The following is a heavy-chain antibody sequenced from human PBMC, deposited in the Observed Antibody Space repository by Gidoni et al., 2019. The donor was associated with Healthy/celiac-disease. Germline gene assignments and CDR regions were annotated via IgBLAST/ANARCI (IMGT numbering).Heavy chain of an antibody. CDR3: ARTSYYYDSIGYYYGMDV. J-gene: IGHJ6*02. Sequence: QVQLVQSGAEVKKPGYSVKASCKASGGTFSSYAISWVRQAPGQGLEWMGGIIPIFGTANYAQKFQGRVTITADESTSTAYMELSSLRSEDTAVYYCARTSYYYDSIGYYYGMDVWGQGTTVTVSS. D-gene: IGHD3-22*01. CDR2: IIPIFGTA. CDR1: GGTFSSYA. V-gene: IGHV1-69*01.